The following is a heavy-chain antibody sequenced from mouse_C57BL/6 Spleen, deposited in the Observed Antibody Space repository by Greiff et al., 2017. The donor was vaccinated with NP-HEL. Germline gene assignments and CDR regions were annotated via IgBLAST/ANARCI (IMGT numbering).Heavy chain of an antibody. CDR1: GYSITSGYY. V-gene: IGHV3-6*01. D-gene: IGHD1-1*01. CDR2: ISYDGSN. CDR3: AREGYYYGTLWYFDV. J-gene: IGHJ1*03. Sequence: VQLQQSGPGLVKPSQSLSLTCSVTGYSITSGYYWNWIRQFPGNKLEWMGYISYDGSNNYNPSLKNRISITRDTSKNQFFLKLNSVTTEDTATYYCAREGYYYGTLWYFDVWGTGTTVTVSS.